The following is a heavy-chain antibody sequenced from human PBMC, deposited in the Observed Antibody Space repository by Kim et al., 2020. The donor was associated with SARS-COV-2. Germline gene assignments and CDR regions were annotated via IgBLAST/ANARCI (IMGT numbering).Heavy chain of an antibody. V-gene: IGHV3-74*01. Sequence: GGSLRLSCAASGFTFSNYWMHWVRQAPGKGLVWVSRINSDGRTTSYADSVKGRFTISRDNAKNTLYLQMNSLRAEDTAVYYCARRYGGSPYWYFDLWGRGTLVTVSS. J-gene: IGHJ2*01. D-gene: IGHD2-15*01. CDR3: ARRYGGSPYWYFDL. CDR1: GFTFSNYW. CDR2: INSDGRTT.